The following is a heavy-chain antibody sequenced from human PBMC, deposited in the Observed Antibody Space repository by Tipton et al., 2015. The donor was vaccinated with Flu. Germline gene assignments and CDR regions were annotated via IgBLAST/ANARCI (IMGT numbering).Heavy chain of an antibody. D-gene: IGHD1-26*01. Sequence: TLSLTRTVSGGSITGYYWSWIRQPAGKGLEWIGRIYARVSTNYNPSLKSRVTMSADTSKNQFSLKLTSVTAADTAVYYCARGGGSFQFDFWGQGTLVTVSS. CDR2: IYARVST. V-gene: IGHV4-4*07. CDR3: ARGGGSFQFDF. J-gene: IGHJ4*02. CDR1: GGSITGYY.